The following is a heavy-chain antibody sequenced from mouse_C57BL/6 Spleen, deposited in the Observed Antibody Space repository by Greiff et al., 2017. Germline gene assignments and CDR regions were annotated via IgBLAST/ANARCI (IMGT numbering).Heavy chain of an antibody. J-gene: IGHJ2*01. CDR3: AIKGYSNYYYFGY. Sequence: QVQLQQFGAELVKPGASVKTSCKASGYIFTTYPIEGMKQNHGKSLGGIGNFHAYKDDTKYNEKFKGKATLTVKQSSSTVYLELSRLTSDNSAVYYCAIKGYSNYYYFGYWGQGTTLTVSA. V-gene: IGHV1-47*01. D-gene: IGHD2-5*01. CDR1: GYIFTTYP. CDR2: FHAYKDDT.